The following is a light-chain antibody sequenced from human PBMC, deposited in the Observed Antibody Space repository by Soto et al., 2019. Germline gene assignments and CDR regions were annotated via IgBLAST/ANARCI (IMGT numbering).Light chain of an antibody. CDR1: QSVSSK. CDR2: DAS. V-gene: IGKV3-11*01. J-gene: IGKJ4*01. Sequence: EIVMTQSPATLSVSPGERATLSCRASQSVSSKLAWFQQKPGQAPSLLIYDASNRASGIPARLSGSGSGTDFTLTISSLEPEDFAVYYCQQRSNWPPKTFGGGTKVDIK. CDR3: QQRSNWPPKT.